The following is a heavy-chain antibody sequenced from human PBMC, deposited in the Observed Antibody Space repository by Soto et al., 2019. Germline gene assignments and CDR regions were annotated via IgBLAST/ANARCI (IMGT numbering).Heavy chain of an antibody. CDR3: FREGYNWHYN. Sequence: EVQLVETGGGLIQPGGPLSLSCAGAGFSVRAHYLNWVRQAPGKGLEWISAIYSDGTTYYADSVKGRFTISRDDSKNTLYLEMNNVRVEDTALYYCFREGYNWHYNWGQGTLVTVSS. V-gene: IGHV3-53*02. D-gene: IGHD1-7*01. CDR1: GFSVRAHY. CDR2: IYSDGTT. J-gene: IGHJ4*02.